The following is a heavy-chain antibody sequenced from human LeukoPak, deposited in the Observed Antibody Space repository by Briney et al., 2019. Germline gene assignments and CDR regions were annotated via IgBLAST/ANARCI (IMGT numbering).Heavy chain of an antibody. CDR2: IDPSDSYT. CDR3: ARQANGGEGYFDY. D-gene: IGHD2-8*01. Sequence: GESLKISCKGSGYSFTSYWISWVRQMPGKGLEWMGRIDPSDSYTNYSPSFQGRVTISADKSISTAYLQWSSLKASDAAMYYCARQANGGEGYFDYWGQGTLVTVSS. J-gene: IGHJ4*02. CDR1: GYSFTSYW. V-gene: IGHV5-10-1*01.